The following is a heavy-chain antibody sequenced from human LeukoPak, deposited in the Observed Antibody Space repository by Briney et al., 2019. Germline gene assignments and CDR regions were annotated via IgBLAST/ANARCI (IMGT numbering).Heavy chain of an antibody. V-gene: IGHV3-30*04. CDR3: ARQQWLKPFDY. D-gene: IGHD6-19*01. Sequence: GGSLRLSCAASGFTFSSYAMHWVRQTPGKGLERVAVISYNADNTYYADSVKGRFTISRDNSQNTLFLQMNSLRAEDTAVYYCARQQWLKPFDYWGQGTLVTVSS. J-gene: IGHJ4*02. CDR1: GFTFSSYA. CDR2: ISYNADNT.